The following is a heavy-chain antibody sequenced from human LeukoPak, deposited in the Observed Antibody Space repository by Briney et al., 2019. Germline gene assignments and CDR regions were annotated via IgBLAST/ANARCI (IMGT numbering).Heavy chain of an antibody. CDR3: GRGGGGAVDY. J-gene: IGHJ4*02. D-gene: IGHD3-16*01. V-gene: IGHV4-61*10. Sequence: SETLSLTCTVSGDSINSGNNYWSWIRQPAGKGPEWIGHIYSSGTTNYNPSLKSRVTMSADTSKDQFSLKLSSVTAADTAVFLWGRGGGGAVDYGGQGTLVTVSS. CDR2: IYSSGTT. CDR1: GDSINSGNNY.